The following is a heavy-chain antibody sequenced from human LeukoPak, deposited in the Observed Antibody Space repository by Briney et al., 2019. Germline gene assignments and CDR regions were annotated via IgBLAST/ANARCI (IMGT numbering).Heavy chain of an antibody. Sequence: GRSLRLSCAASGFTFSSYAMHWVRQAPGKGLEWVAVISYDGSNKYYADSVKGRFTISRDNSKNTLYLQMNSLRAEDTAVYYCAKPDYYDSSGSDYWGQGTLVTVSS. J-gene: IGHJ4*02. CDR1: GFTFSSYA. V-gene: IGHV3-30-3*02. CDR3: AKPDYYDSSGSDY. D-gene: IGHD3-22*01. CDR2: ISYDGSNK.